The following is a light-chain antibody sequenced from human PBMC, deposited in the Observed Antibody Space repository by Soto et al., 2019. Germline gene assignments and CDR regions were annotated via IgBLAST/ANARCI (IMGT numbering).Light chain of an antibody. Sequence: EIVLTQSPATLSLSPGQRVTLSCRASQSVGSYLAWYQQKPGQAPRLLIYAASNRATGIPARFSGSGSGADFTLTISSLEPEDFAVYYCQHRNNWPPTFGQGTRLEIK. CDR3: QHRNNWPPT. V-gene: IGKV3-11*01. J-gene: IGKJ5*01. CDR1: QSVGSY. CDR2: AAS.